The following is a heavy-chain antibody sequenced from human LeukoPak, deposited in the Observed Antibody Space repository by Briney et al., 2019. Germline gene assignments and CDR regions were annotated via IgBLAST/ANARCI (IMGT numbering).Heavy chain of an antibody. V-gene: IGHV3-23*01. CDR3: AKDTTAWWYHRAYMDV. D-gene: IGHD2-15*01. CDR1: GFTFSSYA. Sequence: SGGSLRLSCAASGFTFSSYAMSWVRQAPGGGLEWVSAISGSGDTTYHADSVKGRFTISRDNSENRVSLQMDSLRAEDTAVYFCAKDTTAWWYHRAYMDVWGKGTTVTVSS. J-gene: IGHJ6*03. CDR2: ISGSGDTT.